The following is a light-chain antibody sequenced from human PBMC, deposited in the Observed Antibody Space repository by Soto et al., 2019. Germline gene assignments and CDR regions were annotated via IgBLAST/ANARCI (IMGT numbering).Light chain of an antibody. CDR3: QQYYSTPVT. J-gene: IGKJ3*01. Sequence: DIVMTQSPDSLGVSLGERATINCKSSQSVLYSSNNKNYLAWYQQKPGQPPKLLIYWASTRESGIPDRFSGSGSGTDFTLTISSLQAEDVAVYYCQQYYSTPVTFGPGTKVDIK. V-gene: IGKV4-1*01. CDR2: WAS. CDR1: QSVLYSSNNKNY.